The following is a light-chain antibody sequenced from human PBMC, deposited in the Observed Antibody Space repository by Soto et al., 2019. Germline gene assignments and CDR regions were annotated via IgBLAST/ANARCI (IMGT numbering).Light chain of an antibody. Sequence: QSALTQPASVSGSPGQSITISCTGTSSDVGGHNYVSWYQQHPGIAPKLMIYDVSNRPSGVSNRFSGSKSGNTASLTISGLQAEDEAEYYCSSYTTSTLGVLVGGGTKVTVL. V-gene: IGLV2-14*01. CDR2: DVS. J-gene: IGLJ2*01. CDR1: SSDVGGHNY. CDR3: SSYTTSTLGVL.